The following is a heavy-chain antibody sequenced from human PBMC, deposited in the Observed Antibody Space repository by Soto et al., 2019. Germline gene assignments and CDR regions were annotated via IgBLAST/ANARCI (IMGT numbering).Heavy chain of an antibody. CDR2: ITRDGSST. CDR3: ARGANGYYYFDY. Sequence: EVQLVESGGGLVQPGGSLRLSCAASGFSLSDYWMHWVRQAPGEGLVWLSRITRDGSSTNYADSVKGRFTISRDNAKHPLYLQVTCLRGEDTAVYYCARGANGYYYFDYWGQGTLVTVSS. D-gene: IGHD5-18*01. V-gene: IGHV3-74*01. CDR1: GFSLSDYW. J-gene: IGHJ4*02.